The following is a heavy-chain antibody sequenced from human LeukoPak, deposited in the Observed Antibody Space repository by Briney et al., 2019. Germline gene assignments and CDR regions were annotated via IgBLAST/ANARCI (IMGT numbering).Heavy chain of an antibody. CDR3: AKWPRELPGWFDP. V-gene: IGHV3-23*01. Sequence: GGSLRLSCAASGFTFSGYAMSWVRQAPGKGLEWVSGISGTSVSIYYADSVKGRFTISRDNAKNTLYLQMNSLRAEDTAVYYCAKWPRELPGWFDPWGQGTLVTVSS. D-gene: IGHD1-1*01. J-gene: IGHJ5*02. CDR2: ISGTSVSI. CDR1: GFTFSGYA.